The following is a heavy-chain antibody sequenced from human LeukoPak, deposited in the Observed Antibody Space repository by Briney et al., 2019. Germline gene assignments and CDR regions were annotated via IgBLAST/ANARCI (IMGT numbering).Heavy chain of an antibody. V-gene: IGHV4-39*01. D-gene: IGHD6-13*01. CDR1: GGSFSSSSYY. Sequence: SETLSLTCTVSGGSFSSSSYYWGWIRQPPGKGLEWIGSIYYSGSTYYNPSLKSRVTISVDTSKNQFSLKLSSVTAADTAVYYCARQQLVPRFDPWGQGTLVTVSS. CDR2: IYYSGST. J-gene: IGHJ5*02. CDR3: ARQQLVPRFDP.